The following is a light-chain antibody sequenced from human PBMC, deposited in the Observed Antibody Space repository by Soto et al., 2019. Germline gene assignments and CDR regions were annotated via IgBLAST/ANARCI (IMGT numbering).Light chain of an antibody. J-gene: IGLJ1*01. CDR2: EGT. V-gene: IGLV2-14*02. CDR1: SSDVGSYTL. CDR3: SSFKGTNSFV. Sequence: QSVLTQPASVSGSPGQSITISCTGTSSDVGSYTLVSWYQQNPGKAPKLIIYEGTKRPSGVSNRFSGSKSGNTASLTISGLQAEDEADYYCSSFKGTNSFVFGTGTKLTVL.